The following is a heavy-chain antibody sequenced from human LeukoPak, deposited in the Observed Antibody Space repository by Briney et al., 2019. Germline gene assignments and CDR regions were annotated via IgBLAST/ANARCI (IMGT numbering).Heavy chain of an antibody. Sequence: SVKVSCKASGGTFSSYAISWVRQAPGQGLEWMGGISPIFGTANYAQKFQRRVTITADKSTSTVYMELSSMRSEDTAVYYCARRYYDSGLGNWFDPWGQGTLVTVSS. CDR2: ISPIFGTA. CDR1: GGTFSSYA. J-gene: IGHJ5*02. D-gene: IGHD3-22*01. V-gene: IGHV1-69*06. CDR3: ARRYYDSGLGNWFDP.